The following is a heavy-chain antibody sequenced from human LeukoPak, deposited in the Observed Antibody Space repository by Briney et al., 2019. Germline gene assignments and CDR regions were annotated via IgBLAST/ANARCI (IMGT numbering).Heavy chain of an antibody. CDR1: GGSISSSNW. CDR2: IYHSGST. V-gene: IGHV4-4*02. CDR3: ARVSLGFWELHLDY. Sequence: SETLSLTCAVSGGSISSSNWWSWVRQPPGKGLEWIGEIYHSGSTNYNPSLKSRVTISVDKSKNQFSLKLSSVTAADTAVYYCARVSLGFWELHLDYWGQGTLVTVSS. D-gene: IGHD3-3*01. J-gene: IGHJ4*02.